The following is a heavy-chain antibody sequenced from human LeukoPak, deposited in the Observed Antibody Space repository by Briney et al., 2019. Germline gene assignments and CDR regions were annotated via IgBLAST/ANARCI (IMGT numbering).Heavy chain of an antibody. J-gene: IGHJ4*02. V-gene: IGHV4-59*01. CDR1: GGSISSYY. CDR3: ARGGNYGSGSYYRN. Sequence: PSETLSLTCTVSGGSISSYYWSWIRRPPGKGLEWIGYIYYSGSTNYNPSLKSRVTISVDTSKNQFSLKLSSVTAADTAVYYCARGGNYGSGSYYRNWGQGTLVTVSS. CDR2: IYYSGST. D-gene: IGHD3-10*01.